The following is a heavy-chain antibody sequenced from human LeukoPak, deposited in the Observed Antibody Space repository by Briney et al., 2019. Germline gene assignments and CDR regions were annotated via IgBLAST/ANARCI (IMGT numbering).Heavy chain of an antibody. J-gene: IGHJ5*02. V-gene: IGHV4-34*01. D-gene: IGHD4-11*01. CDR2: INLGGSS. CDR1: GGPLSGYY. CDR3: ARVPVTANWFDP. Sequence: PSETLSLTCAVHGGPLSGYYWSWIRQPPGKGLEWIGEINLGGSSNYNPSLKNRVTMSVDKSKNQFSLKVKSVTAADTAVYYCARVPVTANWFDPWGQGTLVTVSS.